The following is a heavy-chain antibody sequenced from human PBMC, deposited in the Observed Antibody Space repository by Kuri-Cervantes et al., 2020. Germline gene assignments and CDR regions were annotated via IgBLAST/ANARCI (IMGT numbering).Heavy chain of an antibody. CDR2: IKHDGSEK. Sequence: GESLKISCAASGFTFSGSAIHWVRQAPGKGLEWVANIKHDGSEKNYVDSVKGRFSISRDNAKNSLYLQMNSLRAEDTAVYYCARAGKALDYWGQGTLVTVSS. V-gene: IGHV3-7*01. J-gene: IGHJ4*02. CDR3: ARAGKALDY. D-gene: IGHD1-26*01. CDR1: GFTFSGSA.